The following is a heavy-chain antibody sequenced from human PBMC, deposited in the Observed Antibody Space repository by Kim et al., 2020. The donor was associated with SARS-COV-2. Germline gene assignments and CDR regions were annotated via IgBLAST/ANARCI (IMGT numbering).Heavy chain of an antibody. Sequence: DAVKGRFTISRDNSKHTLYLQMNSLRAEDTAVYYCAKLHYDSSGYPIFDYWGQGTLVTVSS. V-gene: IGHV3-23*01. J-gene: IGHJ4*02. CDR3: AKLHYDSSGYPIFDY. D-gene: IGHD3-22*01.